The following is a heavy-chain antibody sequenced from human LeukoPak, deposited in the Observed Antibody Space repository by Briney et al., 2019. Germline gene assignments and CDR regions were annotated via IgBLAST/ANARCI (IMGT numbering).Heavy chain of an antibody. Sequence: ASVTVSFKASGYTFTTYSLAWVRQAPGQSLEWMGWISVNNGGTNYAQSFQDRVTLTRDTSTNTAYLELRSLRSDDTAIIYCATATQPRGYFLHWGQGTLVTVSS. V-gene: IGHV1-18*01. CDR1: GYTFTTYS. D-gene: IGHD2-2*01. J-gene: IGHJ1*01. CDR3: ATATQPRGYFLH. CDR2: ISVNNGGT.